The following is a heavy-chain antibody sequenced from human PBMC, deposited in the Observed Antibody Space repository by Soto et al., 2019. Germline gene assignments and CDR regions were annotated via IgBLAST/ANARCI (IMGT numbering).Heavy chain of an antibody. CDR2: ISSSSSYI. J-gene: IGHJ6*04. Sequence: GGSLRLSCAASGFTFSSYSMNWVRQAPGKGLEWVSSISSSSSYIYYADSVKGRFTISRDNAKNSLYLQMNSLRAEDTAVYYCARVYCSSTSCYEDVWGKGTTVTVSS. CDR3: ARVYCSSTSCYEDV. CDR1: GFTFSSYS. V-gene: IGHV3-21*01. D-gene: IGHD2-2*01.